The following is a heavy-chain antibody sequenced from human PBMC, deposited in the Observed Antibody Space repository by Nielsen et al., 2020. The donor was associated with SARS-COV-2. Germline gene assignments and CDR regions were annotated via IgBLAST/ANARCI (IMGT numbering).Heavy chain of an antibody. CDR1: GGTFSSYA. CDR3: ARHDYGDHQGYFDL. Sequence: SVKVSCKASGGTFSSYAISWVRQAPGQGLEWMGGIIPIFGTANYAQKFQGRATITADESTSTAYMELSSLRSEDTAVYYCARHDYGDHQGYFDLWGRGTLVTVSS. V-gene: IGHV1-69*13. J-gene: IGHJ2*01. CDR2: IIPIFGTA. D-gene: IGHD4-17*01.